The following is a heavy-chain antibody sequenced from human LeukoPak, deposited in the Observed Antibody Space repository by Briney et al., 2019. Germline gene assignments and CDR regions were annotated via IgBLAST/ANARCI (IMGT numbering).Heavy chain of an antibody. D-gene: IGHD3-22*01. V-gene: IGHV4-4*02. J-gene: IGHJ4*02. Sequence: SETLSLTCTVSGDSINSLDLWSWVRQPPGKGPEWIGEMYLSGTTHSNPSVKSRVTISIDKSKNQFFLNLSSVTAADTAVYYCAGLVGRYSSGLYYYYFDYWGQGTLVTVAS. CDR3: AGLVGRYSSGLYYYYFDY. CDR1: GDSINSLDL. CDR2: MYLSGTT.